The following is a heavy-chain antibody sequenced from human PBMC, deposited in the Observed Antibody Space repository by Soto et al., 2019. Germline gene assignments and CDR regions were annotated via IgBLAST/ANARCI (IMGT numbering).Heavy chain of an antibody. CDR1: GYTFTHYY. J-gene: IGHJ4*02. D-gene: IGHD2-8*01. V-gene: IGHV1-46*01. Sequence: VQLVQSGAEVKKPGASVKVSCKASGYTFTHYYIHWVRQAPGQGLEWMGMINPSGGSTDYAQKFQGRVTMTTDTSTTTGYMELSSLRSDDTAVYYCARPPFPGCINGVCYPCDHWGQGTLVTVSS. CDR2: INPSGGST. CDR3: ARPPFPGCINGVCYPCDH.